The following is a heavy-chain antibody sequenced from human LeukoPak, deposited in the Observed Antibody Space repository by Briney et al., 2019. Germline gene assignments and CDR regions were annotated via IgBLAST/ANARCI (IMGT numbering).Heavy chain of an antibody. Sequence: GGSLRLSCAASGFTFSSSAMSWVRQVPGKGLEWVSGISASGGSTYYADSVRGRFTISRDNSKNTLYVQMNSLRDEDTAVYYCAKQIYSYGSYYFGYWGQGTLVTVSS. CDR3: AKQIYSYGSYYFGY. CDR2: ISASGGST. CDR1: GFTFSSSA. D-gene: IGHD5-18*01. J-gene: IGHJ4*02. V-gene: IGHV3-23*01.